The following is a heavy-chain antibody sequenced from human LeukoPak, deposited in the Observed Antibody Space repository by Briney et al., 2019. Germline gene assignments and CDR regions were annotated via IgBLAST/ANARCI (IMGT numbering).Heavy chain of an antibody. D-gene: IGHD2-2*01. CDR1: GFTVSSNY. J-gene: IGHJ4*02. Sequence: GGSLRLSCAASGFTVSSNYMSWVRQAPGKGLEWVSVIYSGGSTYYADSVKGRFTISRDNSKNTLYLQMNSLRAEDTAVYYCARDWEYCSSTSCSVLDYWGQGTLVTVSS. CDR2: IYSGGST. CDR3: ARDWEYCSSTSCSVLDY. V-gene: IGHV3-53*05.